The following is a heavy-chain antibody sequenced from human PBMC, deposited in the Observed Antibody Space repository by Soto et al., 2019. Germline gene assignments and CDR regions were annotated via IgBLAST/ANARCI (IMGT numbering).Heavy chain of an antibody. J-gene: IGHJ4*02. CDR2: IWYDGSNK. Sequence: GGSLRLSCAASGFTFSSYGMHWVRQAPGKGLEWVAVIWYDGSNKYYADSVKGRFTISRDNSKNTLYLQMNSLRAEDTAVYYCARDFWPVTKGDLTMVRGVPQNSGQGTLVTVSS. V-gene: IGHV3-33*01. CDR3: ARDFWPVTKGDLTMVRGVPQN. CDR1: GFTFSSYG. D-gene: IGHD3-10*01.